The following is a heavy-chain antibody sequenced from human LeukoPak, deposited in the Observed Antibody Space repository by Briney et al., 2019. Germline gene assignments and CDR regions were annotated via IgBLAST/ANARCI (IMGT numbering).Heavy chain of an antibody. J-gene: IGHJ4*02. D-gene: IGHD4-17*01. Sequence: ASVKVSCKASGYTFNMHSIIWVRQAPGQGLEWMGWISLYNGNTNYAQKLQGRVAMTTDTSTSTAYMELRSLRSDDTAVYYCARAGMTTVTTKWFTYWGQGTLVTVSS. CDR3: ARAGMTTVTTKWFTY. CDR1: GYTFNMHS. CDR2: ISLYNGNT. V-gene: IGHV1-18*04.